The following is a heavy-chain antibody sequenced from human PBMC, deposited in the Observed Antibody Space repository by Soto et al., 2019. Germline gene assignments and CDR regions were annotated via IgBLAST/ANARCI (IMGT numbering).Heavy chain of an antibody. V-gene: IGHV1-24*01. D-gene: IGHD3-10*01. CDR1: GYTLNELS. Sequence: GASVKVSCKVSGYTLNELSMHWVRQAPGKGLEWMGGFDPEDGETIYAQKFQGRVTMTEDTSTDTAYMELSSLRSEDTAVYYCATMYYYGSGSPHAGYYYGMDVWGQGTTVTVSS. CDR2: FDPEDGET. J-gene: IGHJ6*02. CDR3: ATMYYYGSGSPHAGYYYGMDV.